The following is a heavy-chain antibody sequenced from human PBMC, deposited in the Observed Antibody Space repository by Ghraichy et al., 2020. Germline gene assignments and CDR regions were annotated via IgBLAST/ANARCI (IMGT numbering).Heavy chain of an antibody. CDR1: GYSITSGYY. V-gene: IGHV4-38-2*02. Sequence: SETLSLMCAVSGYSITSGYYWGWIRQPPGKGLEWIASIYHSGITYYNPSLKSRVSISVDTSKNQFSLKLNSVTAADTAVYYCATDRGYCSTTSCYSLLGNWFDPWGQGTLVTVSS. CDR2: IYHSGIT. J-gene: IGHJ5*02. D-gene: IGHD2-2*01. CDR3: ATDRGYCSTTSCYSLLGNWFDP.